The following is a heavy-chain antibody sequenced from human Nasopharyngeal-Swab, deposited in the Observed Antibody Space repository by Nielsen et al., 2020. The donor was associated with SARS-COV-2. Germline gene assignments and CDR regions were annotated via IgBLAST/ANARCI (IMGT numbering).Heavy chain of an antibody. CDR1: GYTFTSYG. CDR3: AAGVLGYCSGGSCPDY. CDR2: ISAYNGNT. J-gene: IGHJ4*02. V-gene: IGHV1-18*01. Sequence: ASVMVSCKASGYTFTSYGISWVRQAPGQGLEWMGWISAYNGNTNYAQKLQGRVTMTTDTSTSTAYMELRSLRSDDTAVYYCAAGVLGYCSGGSCPDYWGQGTLVTVSS. D-gene: IGHD2-15*01.